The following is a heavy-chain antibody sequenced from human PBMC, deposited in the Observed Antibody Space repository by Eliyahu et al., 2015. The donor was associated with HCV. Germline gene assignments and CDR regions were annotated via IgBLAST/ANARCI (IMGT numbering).Heavy chain of an antibody. J-gene: IGHJ3*02. CDR2: INHTGST. Sequence: QDQLQQWGAGLLRPSETLSLXCAXXGGSFRGYYXXLIRQSPGKGLEWIGEINHTGSTKYNPSLKSRVSLSADSSKSQFSLTLTSMTSADTAVYYCARASVVLWFGRDDAFDIWGQGTMVTVSS. V-gene: IGHV4-34*01. CDR1: GGSFRGYY. CDR3: ARASVVLWFGRDDAFDI. D-gene: IGHD3-10*01.